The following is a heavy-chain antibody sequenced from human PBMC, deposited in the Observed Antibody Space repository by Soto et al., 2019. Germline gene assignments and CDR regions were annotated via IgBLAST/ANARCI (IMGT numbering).Heavy chain of an antibody. J-gene: IGHJ6*03. V-gene: IGHV4-34*01. CDR1: GGSLSGYY. Sequence: SETLSLTCAVYGGSLSGYYWSWIRQPPGKRLECIGEINQSGSTNFNPSLKSRVTISVDTSKNQFSLKLSSVTAAGTAVYYCARLDFHHYMDVWGKGTTVTVSS. CDR3: ARLDFHHYMDV. CDR2: INQSGST.